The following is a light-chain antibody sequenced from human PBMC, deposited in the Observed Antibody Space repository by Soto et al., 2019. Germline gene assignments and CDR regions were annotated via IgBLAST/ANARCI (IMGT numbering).Light chain of an antibody. J-gene: IGLJ1*01. CDR1: SSDVGGYNY. CDR2: DVS. V-gene: IGLV2-14*01. Sequence: QSVLTQPASVSGSPGQPITISCTGTSSDVGGYNYVSWYQQHPGKAPKFMIYDVSSRPSGVSNRFSGSKSGNTASLTISGLQVEDEADYYCSSYTPSNTRQIVFGTGTKVTVL. CDR3: SSYTPSNTRQIV.